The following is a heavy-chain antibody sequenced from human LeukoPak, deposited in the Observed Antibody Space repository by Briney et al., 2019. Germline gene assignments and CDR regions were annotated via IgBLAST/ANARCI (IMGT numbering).Heavy chain of an antibody. Sequence: GGSLRLSCAASGFTFSNYAMHWVRQAPGEGLEYVSAISSNGGSTYYADSVKGRFTISRDNSKNTLFLQMGSLRVEDMAVYYCGRGLRAYYYYGMDVWGQGTTVPVSS. CDR1: GFTFSNYA. J-gene: IGHJ6*02. D-gene: IGHD3-3*01. CDR2: ISSNGGST. V-gene: IGHV3-64*02. CDR3: GRGLRAYYYYGMDV.